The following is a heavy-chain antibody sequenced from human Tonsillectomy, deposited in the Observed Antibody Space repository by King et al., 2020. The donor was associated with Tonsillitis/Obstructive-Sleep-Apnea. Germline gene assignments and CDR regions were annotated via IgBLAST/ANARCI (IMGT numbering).Heavy chain of an antibody. V-gene: IGHV4-34*01. CDR2: INHSGST. CDR3: ARGRRGYDYYYYYMDV. D-gene: IGHD5-12*01. J-gene: IGHJ6*03. CDR1: GGSFSDYY. Sequence: VQLQQWGAGLLKPSETLSLTCAVYGGSFSDYYWSWIRQPPGKGLEWMGEINHSGSTNYNPSLKSRVTISADTSQNQFSLKLSSVTAADTAVYYCARGRRGYDYYYYYMDVWGKGTTVTVSS.